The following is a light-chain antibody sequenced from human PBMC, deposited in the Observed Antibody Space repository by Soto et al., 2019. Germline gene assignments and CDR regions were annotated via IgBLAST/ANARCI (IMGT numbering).Light chain of an antibody. CDR2: GAS. CDR3: QQYNTWRSIS. J-gene: IGKJ5*01. V-gene: IGKV3-15*01. Sequence: ELVLTQSPGTLSLSPGERATLSCRASQSITNNYLAWYQQKPGRAHRLLISGASTGATGIPPRFSGSGSGTDFTLTVNSLQSEDIAVYYCQQYNTWRSISFGQGTRLEIK. CDR1: QSITNN.